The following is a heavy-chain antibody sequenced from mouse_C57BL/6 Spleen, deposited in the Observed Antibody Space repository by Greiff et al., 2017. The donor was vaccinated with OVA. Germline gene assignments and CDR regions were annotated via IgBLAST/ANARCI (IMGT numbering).Heavy chain of an antibody. CDR2: ISSGSSTI. J-gene: IGHJ2*01. CDR1: GFTFSDYG. CDR3: ARERLGSYYFDY. V-gene: IGHV5-17*01. D-gene: IGHD4-1*01. Sequence: DVMLVESGGGLVKPGGSLKLSCAASGFTFSDYGMHWVRQAPEKGLEWVAYISSGSSTIYYADTVKGRFTISRDNAKNTLFLQMTSLRSEDTAMYYCARERLGSYYFDYWGQGTTLTVSS.